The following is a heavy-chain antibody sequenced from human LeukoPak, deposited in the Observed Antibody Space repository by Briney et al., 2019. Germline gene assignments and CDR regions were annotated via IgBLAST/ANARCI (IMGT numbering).Heavy chain of an antibody. CDR2: IKQDGSQE. J-gene: IGHJ4*02. V-gene: IGHV3-7*01. CDR3: AKGSSSSRPYYFDY. Sequence: GGSLRLSCAASRFTLSTYWMSWVRQAPGKGLEWVAHIKQDGSQEYYVDSVKGRFTISRDSAKNSLYLQMNSLRAEDTAVYYCAKGSSSSRPYYFDYWGQGTLVTVSS. D-gene: IGHD6-13*01. CDR1: RFTLSTYW.